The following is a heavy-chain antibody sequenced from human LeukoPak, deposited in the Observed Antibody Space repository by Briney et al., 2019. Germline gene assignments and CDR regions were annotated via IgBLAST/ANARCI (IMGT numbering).Heavy chain of an antibody. V-gene: IGHV3-23*01. CDR1: GFTFRNDA. D-gene: IGHD2-15*01. Sequence: TGGSLRLSCAASGFTFRNDAMSWVRQRPGRGLEWVSSVSSSGGGTYYADPVKGRFTISRDNPKNTSYMKMTSLRVEDTPGYYCGKDQLYCGGGSCYAEYFQGWGQGTLVTFSS. J-gene: IGHJ1*01. CDR3: GKDQLYCGGGSCYAEYFQG. CDR2: VSSSGGGT.